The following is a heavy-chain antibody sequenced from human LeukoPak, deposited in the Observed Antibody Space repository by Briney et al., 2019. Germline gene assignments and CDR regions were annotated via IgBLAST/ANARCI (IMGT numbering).Heavy chain of an antibody. CDR2: VYSDDST. Sequence: GGSLRPSCAASGFTVSDSYMSWVRQAPGKGLEWISVVYSDDSTYYADSVLGRFTVSRDNSKNTMYLQMNSLRAGDTALYYCTRDWGAASGYWGQGTLVTVSS. CDR3: TRDWGAASGY. J-gene: IGHJ4*02. V-gene: IGHV3-53*01. D-gene: IGHD6-13*01. CDR1: GFTVSDSY.